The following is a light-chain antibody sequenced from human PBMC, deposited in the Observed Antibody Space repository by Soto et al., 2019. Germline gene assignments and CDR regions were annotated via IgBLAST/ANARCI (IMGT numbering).Light chain of an antibody. V-gene: IGKV3-20*01. J-gene: IGKJ1*01. Sequence: EIVLTQSPGTLSLSPGERATLSCRASPTVSTNFFSWYQQNPGQAPRLLIDGSSSRATGTADRFSGSGSRTGFTPTISSLESDDFGVFCCQQYGSSPLTFGQGTKVEI. CDR1: PTVSTNF. CDR2: GSS. CDR3: QQYGSSPLT.